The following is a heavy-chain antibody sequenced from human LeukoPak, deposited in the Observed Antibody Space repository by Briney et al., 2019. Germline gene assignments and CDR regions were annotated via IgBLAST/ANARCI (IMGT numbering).Heavy chain of an antibody. CDR1: GFTFSSYS. D-gene: IGHD2-2*01. J-gene: IGHJ4*02. CDR3: ARDGSRCCSSTSCLGHFDY. V-gene: IGHV3-21*01. Sequence: PGGSLRLSCAASGFTFSSYSMNWVCQAPGKGLEWVSSISSSSSYIYYADSVKGRFTISRDNAKNSLYLQMNSLRAEDTAVYYCARDGSRCCSSTSCLGHFDYWGQGTLVTVSS. CDR2: ISSSSSYI.